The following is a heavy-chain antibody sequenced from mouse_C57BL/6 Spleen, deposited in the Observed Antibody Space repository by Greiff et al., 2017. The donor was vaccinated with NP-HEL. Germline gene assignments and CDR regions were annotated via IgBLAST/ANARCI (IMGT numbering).Heavy chain of an antibody. J-gene: IGHJ4*01. V-gene: IGHV1-82*01. CDR3: ARLLLRKDAMDY. CDR1: GYAFSSSW. Sequence: VQLQQSGPELVKPGASVKISCKASGYAFSSSWMNWVKQRPGKGLEWIGRIYPGDGDTNYNGKFKGKATLTADKSSSTAYMQLSSLTSEDSAVYFCARLLLRKDAMDYWGQGTSVTVSS. D-gene: IGHD1-1*01. CDR2: IYPGDGDT.